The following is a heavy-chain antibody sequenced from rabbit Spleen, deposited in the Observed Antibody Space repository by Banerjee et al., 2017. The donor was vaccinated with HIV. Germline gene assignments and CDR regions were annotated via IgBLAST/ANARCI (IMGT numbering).Heavy chain of an antibody. CDR1: GFSFNSGYD. CDR3: ARQGATGVEFNL. D-gene: IGHD7-1*01. J-gene: IGHJ4*01. Sequence: QSLEESGGALVKPGASLTLTCKASGFSFNSGYDMCWVRQAPGKGLEWVACAYAGSSGGTYSATWAKGRFTISKTSSTTVTLQMTSLTAADTATYFCARQGATGVEFNLWGPGTLVTV. V-gene: IGHV1S40*01. CDR2: AYAGSSGGT.